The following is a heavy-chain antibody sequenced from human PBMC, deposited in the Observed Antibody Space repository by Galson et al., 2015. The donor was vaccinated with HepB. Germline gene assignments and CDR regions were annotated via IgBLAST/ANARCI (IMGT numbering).Heavy chain of an antibody. CDR3: ARAGGTAMAYLGDYYYGMDV. D-gene: IGHD5-18*01. CDR2: INAGNGNT. CDR1: GYTFTSYA. Sequence: SVKVSCKASGYTFTSYAMHWVRQAPGQRLEWMGWINAGNGNTKYSQKFQGRVTITRDTSASTAYMELSSLRSEDTAVYYCARAGGTAMAYLGDYYYGMDVWGQGTTVTVSS. V-gene: IGHV1-3*01. J-gene: IGHJ6*02.